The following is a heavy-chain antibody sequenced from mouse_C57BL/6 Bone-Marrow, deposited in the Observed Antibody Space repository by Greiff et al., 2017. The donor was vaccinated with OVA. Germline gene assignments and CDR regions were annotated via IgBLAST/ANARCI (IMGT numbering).Heavy chain of an antibody. CDR1: GYTFTSYT. D-gene: IGHD3-2*02. Sequence: LEESGAELARPGASVKVSCKASGYTFTSYTMHWVKQRPGQGLEWIGYINPSSGYTKYNQKFKDKATLTADKSSSTAYMQLSSLTSEDSAVYYCAREAGDGDYFDYWGQGTTLTVSS. CDR2: INPSSGYT. V-gene: IGHV1-4*01. CDR3: AREAGDGDYFDY. J-gene: IGHJ2*01.